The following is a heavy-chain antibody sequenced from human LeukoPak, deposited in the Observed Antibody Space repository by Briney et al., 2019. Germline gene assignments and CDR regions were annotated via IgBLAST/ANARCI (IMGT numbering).Heavy chain of an antibody. V-gene: IGHV3-30*04. CDR1: GFTFSSYA. CDR3: ARDLGIAVAGPQSEDGMDV. J-gene: IGHJ6*04. Sequence: GGSLRLSCAASGFTFSSYAMHWVRQAPGKGLEWVAVISYDGSNKHYADSVKGRFTISRDNSENTLYLQMNSLRAEDTAVYYCARDLGIAVAGPQSEDGMDVWGKGTTVTVSS. CDR2: ISYDGSNK. D-gene: IGHD6-19*01.